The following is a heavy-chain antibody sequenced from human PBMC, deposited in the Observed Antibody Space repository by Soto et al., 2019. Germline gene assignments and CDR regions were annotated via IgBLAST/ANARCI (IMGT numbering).Heavy chain of an antibody. CDR3: AKESMSVAVSASRVYGMDV. CDR1: GFTFINYA. Sequence: PGGSLRLSWAGSGFTFINYAMTWVRQAPGKGLEWVSTTRSNGEYTYYADSVKSRFTVSRDNSQNALFWEMSSLRAEDTAVYYCAKESMSVAVSASRVYGMDVWGQGTTVTVSS. D-gene: IGHD6-6*01. J-gene: IGHJ6*02. CDR2: TRSNGEYT. V-gene: IGHV3-23*01.